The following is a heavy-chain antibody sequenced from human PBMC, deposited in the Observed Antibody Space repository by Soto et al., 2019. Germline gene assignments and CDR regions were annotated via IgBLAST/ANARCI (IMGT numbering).Heavy chain of an antibody. V-gene: IGHV6-1*01. CDR3: ARERQWLGSPYFDY. CDR1: GDSASTKSAA. CDR2: TYYRSKWYN. D-gene: IGHD6-19*01. J-gene: IGHJ4*02. Sequence: SQTLSLTCDISGDSASTKSAAWNWIRQSPSRGLEWLGKTYYRSKWYNDYAVSVKSRITINPDTSKNQFSLHLDSATPEDTAVYYCARERQWLGSPYFDYWGQGILVTVSS.